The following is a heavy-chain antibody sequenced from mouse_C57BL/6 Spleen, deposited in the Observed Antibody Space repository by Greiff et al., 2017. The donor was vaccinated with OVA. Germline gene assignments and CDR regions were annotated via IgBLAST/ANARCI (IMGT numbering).Heavy chain of an antibody. CDR2: ISSGSSTI. J-gene: IGHJ1*03. V-gene: IGHV5-17*01. CDR1: GFTFSDYG. CDR3: ARRYDGYYWYFDV. Sequence: EVMLVESGGGLVKPGGSLKLSCAASGFTFSDYGMHSVRQAPEKGLEWVAYISSGSSTIYYADTVKGRFTISRDNAKNTLFLQMTSLRSEDTAMYYCARRYDGYYWYFDVWGTGTTVTVSS. D-gene: IGHD2-3*01.